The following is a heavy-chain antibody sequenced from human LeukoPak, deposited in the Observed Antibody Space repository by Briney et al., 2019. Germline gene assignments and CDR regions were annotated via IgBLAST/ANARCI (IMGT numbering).Heavy chain of an antibody. V-gene: IGHV1-69*05. CDR3: ARSIAWPEIGAPGY. CDR2: IIPIFGTA. D-gene: IGHD3-16*01. CDR1: GGTFSSYA. J-gene: IGHJ4*02. Sequence: SVKVSCKASGGTFSSYAISWVRQAPGQGLEWMGGIIPIFGTANYAQKFQGRVTITTDESTSTAYMELSSLRSEDTAVYYCARSIAWPEIGAPGYWGQGTLVTVSS.